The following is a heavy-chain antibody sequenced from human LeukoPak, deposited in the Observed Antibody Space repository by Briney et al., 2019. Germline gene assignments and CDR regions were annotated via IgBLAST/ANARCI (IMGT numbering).Heavy chain of an antibody. CDR1: GYTFTSYG. D-gene: IGHD6-19*01. V-gene: IGHV1-69*05. CDR2: IIPIFGTA. J-gene: IGHJ4*02. CDR3: ARGPEPVYSSGWYRFDY. Sequence: SVKVSCKASGYTFTSYGISWVRQAPRQGLEWMGRIIPIFGTANHAQKFQGRVTITTDESTSTAYMELSSLRSEDTAVYYCARGPEPVYSSGWYRFDYWGQGTLVTVSS.